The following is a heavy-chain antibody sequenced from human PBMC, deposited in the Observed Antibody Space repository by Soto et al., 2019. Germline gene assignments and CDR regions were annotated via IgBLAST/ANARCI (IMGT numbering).Heavy chain of an antibody. V-gene: IGHV1-69*13. Sequence: ASVKVSCRASGGLFSSYPISWVRQVPGQGLEWMGGIIPVFQTAYYTQRFQGRVTITADESTNTAYMELSSLRSEDTAIYYCARGGSGYTWFNEFWGQGTLVTVS. CDR1: GGLFSSYP. CDR3: ARGGSGYTWFNEF. D-gene: IGHD3-22*01. J-gene: IGHJ4*02. CDR2: IIPVFQTA.